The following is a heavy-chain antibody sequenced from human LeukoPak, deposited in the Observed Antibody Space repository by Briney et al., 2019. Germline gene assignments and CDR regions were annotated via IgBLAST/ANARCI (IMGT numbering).Heavy chain of an antibody. CDR2: INAGNGNT. J-gene: IGHJ6*02. V-gene: IGHV1-3*01. Sequence: ASVKVSCKASGYTFSSYGISWVRQAPGQRLEWMGWINAGNGNTKYSQKFQGRVTITRDTSASTAYMELSSLRSEDTAVYYCASGQQLGNYYYYYGMDVWGQGTTVTVSS. CDR1: GYTFSSYG. CDR3: ASGQQLGNYYYYYGMDV. D-gene: IGHD6-13*01.